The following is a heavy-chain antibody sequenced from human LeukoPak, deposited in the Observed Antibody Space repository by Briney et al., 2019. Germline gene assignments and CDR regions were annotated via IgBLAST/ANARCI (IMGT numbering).Heavy chain of an antibody. CDR2: NYHSGST. Sequence: SQTLSLTCAVSGGSISSGGYSWSWIRQPPGKGLEWIGYNYHSGSTYYNPSLKSRVTISVDRSKNQFSLKLSSVTAADTAVYYCARGLHGFWSGYFPWFDHWGQGTLVTVSS. D-gene: IGHD3-3*01. CDR1: GGSISSGGYS. CDR3: ARGLHGFWSGYFPWFDH. J-gene: IGHJ5*02. V-gene: IGHV4-30-2*01.